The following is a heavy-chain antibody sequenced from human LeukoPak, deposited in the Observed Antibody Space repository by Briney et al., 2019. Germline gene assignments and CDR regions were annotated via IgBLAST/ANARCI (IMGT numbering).Heavy chain of an antibody. D-gene: IGHD5-18*01. CDR2: IKKDGSEK. J-gene: IGHJ4*02. V-gene: IGHV3-7*01. CDR1: EFTFSSYA. CDR3: ARDLSGVTGYTYGRGIDY. Sequence: GGSLRLSCAASEFTFSSYAMHWVRQAPGKGLEWVANIKKDGSEKYYVDSVKGRFTISRDNAKTSLYLQMNSLRAEDTAVYYCARDLSGVTGYTYGRGIDYWGQGTLVTVSS.